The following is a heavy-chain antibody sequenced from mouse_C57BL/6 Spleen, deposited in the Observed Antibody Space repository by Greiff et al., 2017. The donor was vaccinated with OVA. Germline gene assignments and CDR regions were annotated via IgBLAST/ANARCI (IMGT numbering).Heavy chain of an antibody. J-gene: IGHJ3*01. CDR3: ANYYSNSAWFAY. Sequence: VQLQQSGAELARPGASVKMSCKASGYTFTSYTMHWVKQRPGQGLEWIGYINPSSGYTKYNQKFKDKATLTADKSSSTAYMQLSSLTSEDSAVYYCANYYSNSAWFAYWGQGTLVTVSA. D-gene: IGHD2-5*01. V-gene: IGHV1-4*01. CDR1: GYTFTSYT. CDR2: INPSSGYT.